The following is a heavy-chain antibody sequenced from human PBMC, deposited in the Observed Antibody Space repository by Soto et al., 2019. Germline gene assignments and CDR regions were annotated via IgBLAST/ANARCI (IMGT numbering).Heavy chain of an antibody. D-gene: IGHD2-21*01. CDR1: SGAMNSVYW. J-gene: IGHJ5*02. CDR2: ISPRGET. Sequence: QVQLQESGPGLVKPSETLSLTCTVSSGAMNSVYWWYWVRQTPGKGLEWIGEISPRGETNYKPSLKGRVTVSIDLSQNQFSVRLTSVAAADTAMYYCARKGDCERGSCYVGWFDPWGQGIRVTVSS. CDR3: ARKGDCERGSCYVGWFDP. V-gene: IGHV4-4*02.